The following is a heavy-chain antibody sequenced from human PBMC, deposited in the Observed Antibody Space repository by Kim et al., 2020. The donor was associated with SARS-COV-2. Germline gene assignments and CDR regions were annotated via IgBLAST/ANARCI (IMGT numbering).Heavy chain of an antibody. CDR1: GGTFSSYA. J-gene: IGHJ4*02. D-gene: IGHD3-10*01. Sequence: SVKVSCKASGGTFSSYAISWVRQAPGQGLEWMGGIIPIFGTANYAQKLQGRVTITADESTSTAYMELSSLRSEETAVYYCARSPLGTMVRGVLNYDYWGQGTLVTVSS. CDR2: IIPIFGTA. CDR3: ARSPLGTMVRGVLNYDY. V-gene: IGHV1-69*13.